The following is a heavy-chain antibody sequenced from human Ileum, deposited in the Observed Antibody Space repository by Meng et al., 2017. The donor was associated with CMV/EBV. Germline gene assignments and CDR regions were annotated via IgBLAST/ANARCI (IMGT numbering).Heavy chain of an antibody. V-gene: IGHV3-30-3*01. D-gene: IGHD3-10*01. CDR2: ISYDECNK. CDR3: ARENYYGSGSHSSFDY. J-gene: IGHJ4*02. CDR1: GFTFSNYV. Sequence: GESLKISCAASGFTFSNYVMHWVRQAPGKGLEWVTVISYDECNKYYADSVKGRFTISRDNSKNTLYLQMNSLRAEDTAVYFCARENYYGSGSHSSFDYWGQGTLVTVSS.